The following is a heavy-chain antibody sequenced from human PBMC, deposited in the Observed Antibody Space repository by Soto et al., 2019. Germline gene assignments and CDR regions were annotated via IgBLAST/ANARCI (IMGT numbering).Heavy chain of an antibody. V-gene: IGHV3-30*18. Sequence: QVQLVESGGGVVQPGRSLRLSCAASGFTFSSYGMHWVRQAPGKGLEWVAVISYDGSNKYYADSVKGRFTISRDHSKNTLYLQMNSLRAEDTAVYYCAKDTGLAGFDYWGQGTLVTVSS. D-gene: IGHD4-17*01. CDR1: GFTFSSYG. CDR3: AKDTGLAGFDY. J-gene: IGHJ4*02. CDR2: ISYDGSNK.